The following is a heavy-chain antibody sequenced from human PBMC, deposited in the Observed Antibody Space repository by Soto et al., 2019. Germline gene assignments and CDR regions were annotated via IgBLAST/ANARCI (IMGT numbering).Heavy chain of an antibody. CDR2: IKQDGSEK. CDR3: ARWGQLVDAFDI. V-gene: IGHV3-7*01. D-gene: IGHD6-13*01. CDR1: GFTFSDYA. Sequence: GSLRLSCAASGFTFSDYAMSWVRQAPGKGLEWVANIKQDGSEKYYVDSVKGRFTISRDNAKNSLYLQMNSLRAEDTAVYYCARWGQLVDAFDIWGQGTMVTVSS. J-gene: IGHJ3*02.